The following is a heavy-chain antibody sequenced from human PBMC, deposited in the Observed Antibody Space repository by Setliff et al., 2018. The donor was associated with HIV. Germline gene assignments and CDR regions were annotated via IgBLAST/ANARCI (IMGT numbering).Heavy chain of an antibody. CDR2: IWYDGSNK. Sequence: GESLKISCAASGFTFSSYGMHWVRQAPGKGLEWVAVIWYDGSNKYYADSVKGRFTISRDNSKNTLYLQMNSLRAEDTAVYYCAKARPRQLVSSRPPYYSDYWGQGTLVTVSS. J-gene: IGHJ4*02. CDR3: AKARPRQLVSSRPPYYSDY. D-gene: IGHD6-13*01. CDR1: GFTFSSYG. V-gene: IGHV3-33*06.